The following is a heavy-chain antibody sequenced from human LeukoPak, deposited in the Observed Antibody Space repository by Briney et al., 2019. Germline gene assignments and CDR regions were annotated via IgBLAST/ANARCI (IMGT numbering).Heavy chain of an antibody. CDR3: ARRAAYYYDSSGYYSDVNHWFDP. D-gene: IGHD3-22*01. V-gene: IGHV4-39*01. CDR1: GGSISSSSYY. Sequence: PSETLSLTCTVSGGSISSSSYYWGWIRQPPGKGLEWIGSIYYSGSTYYNPSLKRRVTISVDTSKNQFYLKLSSVTAADTAVYYCARRAAYYYDSSGYYSDVNHWFDPWGQGTLVTVSS. CDR2: IYYSGST. J-gene: IGHJ5*02.